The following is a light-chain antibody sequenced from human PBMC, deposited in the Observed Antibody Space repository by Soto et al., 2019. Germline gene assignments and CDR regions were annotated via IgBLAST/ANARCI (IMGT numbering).Light chain of an antibody. J-gene: IGLJ2*01. Sequence: QSALTQPRSVSGSPGQSVTISCTGASGDIGGYNYVSWYQHHPGKAPKLIIFDVNKRPSGVPDRFSGSKSGNTASLTISGLQPEDEADYYCAAWDDSLGGHVVFGAGTKLTVL. V-gene: IGLV2-11*01. CDR1: SGDIGGYNY. CDR3: AAWDDSLGGHVV. CDR2: DVN.